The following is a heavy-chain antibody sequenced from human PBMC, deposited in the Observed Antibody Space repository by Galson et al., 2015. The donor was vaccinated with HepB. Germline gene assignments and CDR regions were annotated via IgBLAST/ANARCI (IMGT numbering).Heavy chain of an antibody. J-gene: IGHJ4*02. D-gene: IGHD3-10*01. Sequence: SLRLSCAASGFTFSDYYMSWIRQAPGKGLEWVSYISSSSSYTNYADSVKGRFTISRDNAKNSLYLQMNSLRAEDTAVYYCAREDGSGSHIDYFDYWGQGTLGTVSS. CDR2: ISSSSSYT. V-gene: IGHV3-11*05. CDR1: GFTFSDYY. CDR3: AREDGSGSHIDYFDY.